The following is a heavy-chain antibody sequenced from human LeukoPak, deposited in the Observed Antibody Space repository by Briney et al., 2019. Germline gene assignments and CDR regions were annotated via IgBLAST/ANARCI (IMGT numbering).Heavy chain of an antibody. CDR2: IYHSGSA. CDR1: GGSISSGGYS. D-gene: IGHD5-12*01. CDR3: ARDDYRNAFDI. V-gene: IGHV4-30-2*01. J-gene: IGHJ3*02. Sequence: TSQTLSLTCAVSGGSISSGGYSWSWIRQPPGKGLEWIGYIYHSGSAYYNPSPKSRVTISVDRSKNQFSLKLSSVTAADTAVYYCARDDYRNAFDIWGQGTMVTVSS.